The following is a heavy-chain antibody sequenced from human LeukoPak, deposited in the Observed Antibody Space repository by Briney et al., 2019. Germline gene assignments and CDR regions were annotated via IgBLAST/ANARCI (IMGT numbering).Heavy chain of an antibody. D-gene: IGHD6-19*01. CDR1: GYTFISYG. Sequence: ASVKVSCKASGYTFISYGISWVRQAPGQGLEWVGWISAYNVNTNYAQKLQGRVTMTTDTSTSTAYMELSSLRSDDTAVYYCAREIAVASLDYWGQGTLVTVSS. V-gene: IGHV1-18*01. CDR3: AREIAVASLDY. J-gene: IGHJ4*02. CDR2: ISAYNVNT.